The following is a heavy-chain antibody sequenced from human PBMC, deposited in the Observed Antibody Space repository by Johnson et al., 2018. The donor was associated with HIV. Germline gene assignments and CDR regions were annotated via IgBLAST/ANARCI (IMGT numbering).Heavy chain of an antibody. V-gene: IGHV3-20*04. CDR1: GFTFDDYG. D-gene: IGHD3-10*02. CDR2: ISWNGGTT. J-gene: IGHJ3*02. CDR3: ARDFPVHYVYPSGAFDI. Sequence: MLLVESGGGVVRPGGSLSLSCAASGFTFDDYGMNWVRQVPGKGLEWVAGISWNGGTTTYADSVKGRFTISRDNANNSLYLQMNSLRADDTALYFCARDFPVHYVYPSGAFDIRGQGTMVTVSS.